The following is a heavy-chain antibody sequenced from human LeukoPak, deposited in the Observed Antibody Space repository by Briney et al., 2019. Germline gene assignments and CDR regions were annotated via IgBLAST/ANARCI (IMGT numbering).Heavy chain of an antibody. V-gene: IGHV5-51*01. CDR2: IYPGDFDT. CDR1: GYSFTRYW. Sequence: GESLKISCKGSGYSFTRYWIGWVRQIPGKGLELMVIIYPGDFDTRYSPSFQGQVTISADKSISTAYLQWSSLKASDTAMYYCARDLAEYQLLQDYWGQGTLVSVSS. D-gene: IGHD2-2*01. CDR3: ARDLAEYQLLQDY. J-gene: IGHJ4*02.